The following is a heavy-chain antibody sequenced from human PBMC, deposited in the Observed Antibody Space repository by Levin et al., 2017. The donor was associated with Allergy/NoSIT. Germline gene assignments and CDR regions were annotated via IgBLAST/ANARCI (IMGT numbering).Heavy chain of an antibody. V-gene: IGHV3-73*01. Sequence: TGESLKISCAASGFTFSGSAMHWVRQASGKGLEWVGRIRSKANSYATAYAASVKGRFTISRDDSKNTAYLQMNSLKTEDTAVYYCARRRSSGSNNWFDPWGQGTLVTVSS. CDR1: GFTFSGSA. D-gene: IGHD6-19*01. CDR3: ARRRSSGSNNWFDP. CDR2: IRSKANSYAT. J-gene: IGHJ5*02.